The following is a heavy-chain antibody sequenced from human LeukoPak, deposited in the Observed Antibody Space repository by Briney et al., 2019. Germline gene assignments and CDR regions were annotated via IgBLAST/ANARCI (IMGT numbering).Heavy chain of an antibody. D-gene: IGHD3-22*01. CDR1: GLTFSDYY. J-gene: IGHJ4*02. V-gene: IGHV3-11*04. Sequence: GGSLRLSCAASGLTFSDYYMTWIRQAPGKGLGWVSSISGTGTTIYSADSVRGRFTVSRDNARNSLFLHMNSLRAEDTAVYYCAVQITMIVVVPYFVYWGQGTLVTVSS. CDR2: ISGTGTTI. CDR3: AVQITMIVVVPYFVY.